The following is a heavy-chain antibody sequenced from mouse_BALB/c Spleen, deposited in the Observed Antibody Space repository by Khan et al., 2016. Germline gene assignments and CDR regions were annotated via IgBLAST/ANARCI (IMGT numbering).Heavy chain of an antibody. D-gene: IGHD1-1*01. J-gene: IGHJ3*01. V-gene: IGHV5-12*02. CDR2: ISNGGGRT. CDR1: GFTFSDSY. Sequence: EVELVESGGGLVLPGGSVKLSCATSGFTFSDSYMHWVRQTPEKRLEWVAYISNGGGRTYYADTVKGRFTISRDNAKNTVYLQTSRLKSEDTAIYDGASHGNHGSTGFAYWDQGPLST. CDR3: ASHGNHGSTGFAY.